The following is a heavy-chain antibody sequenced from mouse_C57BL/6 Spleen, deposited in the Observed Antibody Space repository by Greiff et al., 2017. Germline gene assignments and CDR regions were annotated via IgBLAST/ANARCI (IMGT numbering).Heavy chain of an antibody. J-gene: IGHJ4*01. CDR2: INPSSGYT. D-gene: IGHD1-1*01. Sequence: VQLKASGAELANPGASVKLSCKDSGYTFTSYWMQWVKQRPGKGLEWIGYINPSSGYTKYNQKFKDKATLTADKSSSTAYMQLSSLTYEDSAVYYCARWCTTVVGMDFGGQGTSVTVSS. CDR1: GYTFTSYW. CDR3: ARWCTTVVGMDF. V-gene: IGHV1-7*01.